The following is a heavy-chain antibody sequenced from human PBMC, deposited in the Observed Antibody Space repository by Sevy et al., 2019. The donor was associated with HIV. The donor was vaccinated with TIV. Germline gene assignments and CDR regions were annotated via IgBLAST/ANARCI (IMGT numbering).Heavy chain of an antibody. V-gene: IGHV3-7*03. CDR1: GFTFSNYG. CDR2: IRRNGSGK. D-gene: IGHD2-8*02. CDR3: ATKGGLVLNAAFAV. J-gene: IGHJ3*01. Sequence: GGSLRLSCVASGFTFSNYGMSWVRQAPGKGLEWVANIRRNGSGKNYVDSVEGRFTTSRDNAKNSLFLQMNSLRAEDTAVYYCATKGGLVLNAAFAVWGQGTMVTVSS.